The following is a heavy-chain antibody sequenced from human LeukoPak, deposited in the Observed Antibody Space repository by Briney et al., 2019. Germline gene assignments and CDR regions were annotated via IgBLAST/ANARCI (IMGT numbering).Heavy chain of an antibody. CDR1: GGSFSGYY. D-gene: IGHD2-15*01. J-gene: IGHJ5*02. V-gene: IGHV4-34*01. Sequence: PSETLSLTCAVYGGSFSGYYWSWIRQPPGKGLEWIGEINHSGSTNYNPSLKSRVTISVDTSKNQFSLKLSSVTAADTAVYYCAGSDLGYCSGGSCYSPWLDLWAQGTLVSVSS. CDR3: AGSDLGYCSGGSCYSPWLDL. CDR2: INHSGST.